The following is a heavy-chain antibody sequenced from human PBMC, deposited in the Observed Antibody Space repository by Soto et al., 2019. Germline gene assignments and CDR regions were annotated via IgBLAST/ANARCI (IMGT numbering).Heavy chain of an antibody. CDR3: ARDRSSGLDAFDI. J-gene: IGHJ3*02. CDR2: INAGNGNT. Sequence: ASVKVSCKASGYTFTSYAMHWVRQAPGQRLEWMGWINAGNGNTKYSQEFQGRVTITRDTSASTAYMELSSLRSEDTAVYYCARDRSSGLDAFDIWGQGTMVTVSS. D-gene: IGHD6-19*01. CDR1: GYTFTSYA. V-gene: IGHV1-3*01.